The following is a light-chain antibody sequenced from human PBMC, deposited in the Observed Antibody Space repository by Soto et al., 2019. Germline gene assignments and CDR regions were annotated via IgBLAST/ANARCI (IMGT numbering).Light chain of an antibody. CDR2: DAS. CDR3: QQYNSYSWT. J-gene: IGKJ1*01. Sequence: EIVLTQSPATLSLSPGERATLSCRASQSVSSYLAWYQQKPGQAPRLLIFDASNRATGTPARFSGSGSGTDFTLTISSLQPDDFATYYCQQYNSYSWTFGQGTKVEIK. CDR1: QSVSSY. V-gene: IGKV3-11*01.